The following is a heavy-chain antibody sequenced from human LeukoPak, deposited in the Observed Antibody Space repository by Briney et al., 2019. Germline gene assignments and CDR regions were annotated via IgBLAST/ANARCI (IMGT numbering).Heavy chain of an antibody. CDR3: ARGASGSRY. D-gene: IGHD3-10*01. J-gene: IGHJ4*02. CDR2: IYYSGST. V-gene: IGHV4-61*05. CDR1: GGSISSSIYY. Sequence: SETLSLTCNVSGGSISSSIYYWGWIRQPPGKGLEWIGYIYYSGSTNYNPSLKGRVTISVDTSKNQFSLKLSSVTAADTAVYYCARGASGSRYWGQGTLVTVSS.